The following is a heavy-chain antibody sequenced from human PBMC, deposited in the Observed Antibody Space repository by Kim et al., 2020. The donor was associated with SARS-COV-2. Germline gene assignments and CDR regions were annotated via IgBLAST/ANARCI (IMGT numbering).Heavy chain of an antibody. J-gene: IGHJ6*02. CDR3: TTMNKGTGYIYGFDYYYYGMDV. Sequence: GGSLRLSCAASGFTFSYAWMNWVRQAPGKGLEWVGRMKSNRDGGTTDYAAAVKGRFTISRDDSNNMLYLPMKSLKIEDTAVYYCTTMNKGTGYIYGFDYYYYGMDVWGQGTTVTVSS. CDR2: MKSNRDGGTT. CDR1: GFTFSYAW. D-gene: IGHD5-18*01. V-gene: IGHV3-15*01.